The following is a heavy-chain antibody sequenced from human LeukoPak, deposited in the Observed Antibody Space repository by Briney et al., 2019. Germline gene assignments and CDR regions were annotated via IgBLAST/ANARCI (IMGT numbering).Heavy chain of an antibody. D-gene: IGHD6-13*01. CDR2: IWYDGSDK. Sequence: GRSLRLSCAASAFTFSRYGMHWVRQAPGKGLEGVAVIWYDGSDKYYTVSVRGRFTISRDNSKNTLYLHMNSLRAEDTAVYYCARERVAAGTDAIDIWGQGTMVTVSS. J-gene: IGHJ3*02. CDR1: AFTFSRYG. V-gene: IGHV3-33*01. CDR3: ARERVAAGTDAIDI.